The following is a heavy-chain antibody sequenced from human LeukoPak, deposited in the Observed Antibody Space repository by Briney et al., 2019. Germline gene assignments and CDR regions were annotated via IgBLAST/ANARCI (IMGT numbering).Heavy chain of an antibody. CDR3: ARGTELTRTSGHYSFDY. D-gene: IGHD1-7*01. Sequence: SETLSLTCTVSAGSINTYFWTWVRQPAGKGLEWIGRISGSGTAYYNPSLESRVTISLDTANNQLFLRMTSVSAADAAVYYCARGTELTRTSGHYSFDYWGQGALVSVSS. CDR1: AGSINTYF. V-gene: IGHV4-4*07. CDR2: ISGSGTA. J-gene: IGHJ4*02.